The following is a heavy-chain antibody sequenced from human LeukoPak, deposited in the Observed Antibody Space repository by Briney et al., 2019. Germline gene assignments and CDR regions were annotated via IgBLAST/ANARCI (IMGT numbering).Heavy chain of an antibody. J-gene: IGHJ4*02. CDR1: GYTFTSYD. V-gene: IGHV1-8*01. CDR3: ARAPRVWYYDSSGYYYY. Sequence: ASVKVSCKASGYTFTSYDINWVRQATGQGLEWMGWMNPNSGNTGYAQKFQGRVTTTRNTSISTAYMELSSLRSEDTAVYYCARAPRVWYYDSSGYYYYWGQGTLVTVSS. D-gene: IGHD3-22*01. CDR2: MNPNSGNT.